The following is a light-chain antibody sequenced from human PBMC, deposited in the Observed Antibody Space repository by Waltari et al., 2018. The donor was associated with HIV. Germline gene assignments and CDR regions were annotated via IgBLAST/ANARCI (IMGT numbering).Light chain of an antibody. CDR1: QGVRQY. CDR3: QTYNGPPFA. CDR2: GAT. Sequence: DIQMTQSPSSLSASVGDRVTITCRASQGVRQYVAWYHQRPGEPPKVVIYGATILQAGVEPRFSASGSVTDFSLTISSLRAEDLGIYYCQTYNGPPFAFGGGTKV. J-gene: IGKJ4*01. V-gene: IGKV1-27*01.